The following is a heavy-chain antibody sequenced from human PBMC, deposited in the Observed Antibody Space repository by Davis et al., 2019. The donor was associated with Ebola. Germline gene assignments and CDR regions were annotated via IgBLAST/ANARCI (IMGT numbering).Heavy chain of an antibody. CDR3: AKDHLFGVVIPGNWFDP. D-gene: IGHD3-3*01. CDR2: ISGSGGST. V-gene: IGHV3-23*01. J-gene: IGHJ5*02. Sequence: GESLKISCAASGFTFSIYAMSWVRQAPGKGLEWVSAISGSGGSTYYADSVKGRFTISRDNSKNTLYLQMNSLRAEDTAVYYCAKDHLFGVVIPGNWFDPWGQGTLVTVSS. CDR1: GFTFSIYA.